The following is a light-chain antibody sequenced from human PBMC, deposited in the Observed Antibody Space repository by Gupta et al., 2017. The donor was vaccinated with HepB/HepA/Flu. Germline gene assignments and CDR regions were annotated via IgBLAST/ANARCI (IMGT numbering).Light chain of an antibody. CDR3: QQDDSTPLT. Sequence: DIVMTQFPDSLAVSLGERATINCKSSQSVLYPSKNKNYLAWYQQKPGQPPKLLIYWASTRESGVPDRFSGSGSGTDFTLTISSLQAEDVAVYYCQQDDSTPLTFGGGTKVEIK. CDR1: QSVLYPSKNKNY. V-gene: IGKV4-1*01. CDR2: WAS. J-gene: IGKJ4*01.